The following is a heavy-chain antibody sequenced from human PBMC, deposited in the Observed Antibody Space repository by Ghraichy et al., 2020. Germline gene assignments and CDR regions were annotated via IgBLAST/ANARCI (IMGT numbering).Heavy chain of an antibody. CDR1: GYNFTSYW. J-gene: IGHJ3*02. Sequence: GESLNISCKVSGYNFTSYWIAWVRQMPGKCLEWMGIIFPGDSDTRYSPSLQGQVTISADKSINTAYLQWSSLKASDTAMYYCAKDLDYGGNSAAFDIWGQGTMVTVSS. CDR3: AKDLDYGGNSAAFDI. CDR2: IFPGDSDT. D-gene: IGHD4-23*01. V-gene: IGHV5-51*01.